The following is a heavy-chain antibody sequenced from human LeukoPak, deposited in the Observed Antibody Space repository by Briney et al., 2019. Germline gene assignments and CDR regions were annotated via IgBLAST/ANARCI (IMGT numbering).Heavy chain of an antibody. CDR2: IYYSGST. Sequence: SETLSLTCTVSGGSISSYYWSWIRQPPGKGLEWIGYIYYSGSTNYNPSLKSRVTISVDTSKNQFSLKPSSVTAADTAVYYCAREPVRYYDSSGSPTNAFDIWGQGTMVTVSS. D-gene: IGHD3-22*01. CDR1: GGSISSYY. J-gene: IGHJ3*02. CDR3: AREPVRYYDSSGSPTNAFDI. V-gene: IGHV4-59*01.